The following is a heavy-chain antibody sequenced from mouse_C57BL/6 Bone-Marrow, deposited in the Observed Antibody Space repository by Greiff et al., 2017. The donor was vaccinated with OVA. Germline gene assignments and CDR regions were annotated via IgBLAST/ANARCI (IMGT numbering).Heavy chain of an antibody. J-gene: IGHJ2*01. D-gene: IGHD2-2*01. Sequence: EVQLHQSGPELVKPGASVKISCKASGYTFTDYYMNWVKQSHGKSLEWIGDINPNNGGTSYNQKFKGKATLTVDKSSSTAYMELRSLTSEDSAVYYCAREELGGYDGYGGQGTTLTGSS. V-gene: IGHV1-26*01. CDR2: INPNNGGT. CDR1: GYTFTDYY. CDR3: AREELGGYDGY.